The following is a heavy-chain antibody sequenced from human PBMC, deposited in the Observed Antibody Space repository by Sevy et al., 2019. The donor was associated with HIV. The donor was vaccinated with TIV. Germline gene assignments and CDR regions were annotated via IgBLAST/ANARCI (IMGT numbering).Heavy chain of an antibody. CDR1: GFTFSNYD. CDR2: ISSDGARI. D-gene: IGHD5-12*01. V-gene: IGHV3-48*03. Sequence: GGSLRLSCAASGFTFSNYDMNWVRQAPRKGVEWASYISSDGARIYYADSVKGRFTISRDNAKNSLSVQMIRLRAEDTAVYYCAREGGYTDQGMDVWGQGTTVTVSS. J-gene: IGHJ6*02. CDR3: AREGGYTDQGMDV.